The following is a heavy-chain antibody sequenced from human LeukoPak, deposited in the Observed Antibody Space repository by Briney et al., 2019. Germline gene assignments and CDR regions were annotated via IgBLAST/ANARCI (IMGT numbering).Heavy chain of an antibody. J-gene: IGHJ4*02. Sequence: ASVKVSCKASGYAFTSYYMHWVRQAPGQGLEWMGIINPSGGSTSYTQKFQGRVTMTRDTSTSTVYMELNSLRAEDTAVYYCARDWGSGWPFDYWGQGTLVTVSS. CDR3: ARDWGSGWPFDY. CDR2: INPSGGST. CDR1: GYAFTSYY. V-gene: IGHV1-46*01. D-gene: IGHD6-19*01.